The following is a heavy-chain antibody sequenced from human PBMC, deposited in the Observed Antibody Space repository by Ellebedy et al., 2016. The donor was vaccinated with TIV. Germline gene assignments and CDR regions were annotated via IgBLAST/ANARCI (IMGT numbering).Heavy chain of an antibody. CDR2: INPSGGGT. CDR3: ARAQSSLYSYAPHHYYYGMDV. J-gene: IGHJ6*02. V-gene: IGHV1-46*01. D-gene: IGHD5-18*01. Sequence: ASVKVSCKASGYTFTSYYMHWVRQAPGQGLEWMGIINPSGGGTTYAQKFQGRVTMTRNTSISTAYMELSSLRSEDTAVYYCARAQSSLYSYAPHHYYYGMDVWGQGTTVTVSS. CDR1: GYTFTSYY.